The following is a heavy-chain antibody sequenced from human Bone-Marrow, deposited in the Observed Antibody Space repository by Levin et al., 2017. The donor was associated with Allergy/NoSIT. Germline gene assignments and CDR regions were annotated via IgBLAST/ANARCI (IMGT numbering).Heavy chain of an antibody. CDR3: ARDKRVGATYFDF. V-gene: IGHV3-7*01. CDR1: GFTFSDYW. Sequence: GESLKISCEASGFTFSDYWMSWVRQTPGKGLEWVANIKQDGGERYYLDSVKGRFTISRDNAKNSLFLEMNTLRAEDTAVYYCARDKRVGATYFDFWGQGSLVTVSS. J-gene: IGHJ4*02. CDR2: IKQDGGER. D-gene: IGHD1-26*01.